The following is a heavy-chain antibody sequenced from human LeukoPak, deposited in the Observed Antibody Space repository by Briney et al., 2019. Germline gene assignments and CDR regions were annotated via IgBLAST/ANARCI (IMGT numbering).Heavy chain of an antibody. Sequence: PSETLSLTCTVSGDSISSTNYYWGWIRQPPGKGLEWIGSIYYSGSTYYNPSLESRVTISVDKSKNQFSLKLSSVTAADTAVYYCAAQIIMITFGGVIVMDDYWGQGTLVTVSS. V-gene: IGHV4-39*07. J-gene: IGHJ4*02. CDR1: GDSISSTNYY. CDR3: AAQIIMITFGGVIVMDDY. D-gene: IGHD3-16*02. CDR2: IYYSGST.